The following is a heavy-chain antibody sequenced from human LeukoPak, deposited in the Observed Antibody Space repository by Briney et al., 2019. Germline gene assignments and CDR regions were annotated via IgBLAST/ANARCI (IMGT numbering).Heavy chain of an antibody. Sequence: ASVKVSCKASGYTFTGYYMHWVRQAPGQGLEWMGWINPNSGGTNYAQKFQGRVTMARDTSISTAYMELSRLRSDDTAVYYCARQKYSGGWSGDYWGQGTLVTVSS. CDR2: INPNSGGT. J-gene: IGHJ4*02. CDR1: GYTFTGYY. V-gene: IGHV1-2*02. CDR3: ARQKYSGGWSGDY. D-gene: IGHD6-19*01.